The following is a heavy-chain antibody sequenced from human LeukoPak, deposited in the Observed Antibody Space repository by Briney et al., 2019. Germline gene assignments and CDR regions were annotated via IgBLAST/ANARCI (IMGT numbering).Heavy chain of an antibody. CDR2: ISYDGSNK. CDR1: GFTFSSYA. D-gene: IGHD4-17*01. J-gene: IGHJ4*02. V-gene: IGHV3-30-3*01. CDR3: AREGYGDYVFDY. Sequence: GRSLRLSCAASGFTFSSYAMHWVRQAPGKGLEWVAVISYDGSNKYYADSVKGRFTISRDNSKNTLYLQMNSLRAEDTAVYYCAREGYGDYVFDYWGRGTLVTVSS.